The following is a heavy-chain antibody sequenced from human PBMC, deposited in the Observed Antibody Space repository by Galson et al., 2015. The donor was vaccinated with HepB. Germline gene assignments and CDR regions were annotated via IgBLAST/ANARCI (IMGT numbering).Heavy chain of an antibody. V-gene: IGHV3-23*01. CDR2: IYPDGHIT. D-gene: IGHD2-15*01. J-gene: IGHJ4*02. CDR1: GLTFTNYA. Sequence: SLRLSCAASGLTFTNYAMSWVRQAPGKGLEWVSGIYPDGHITYYADSVKGRFTISRDDSKNTVYLQMNSVRVEDTAVYFCAKDFCRADNCDPFDYWGQGTLVVVSS. CDR3: AKDFCRADNCDPFDY.